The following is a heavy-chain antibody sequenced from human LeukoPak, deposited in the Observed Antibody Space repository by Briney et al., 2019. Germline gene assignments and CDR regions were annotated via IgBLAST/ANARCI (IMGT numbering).Heavy chain of an antibody. CDR3: ARFKYYYDSSGYYRRSAFDI. D-gene: IGHD3-22*01. V-gene: IGHV1-8*01. CDR2: MNPNSGNT. J-gene: IGHJ3*02. Sequence: ASVKVSCKASGYTFTSYDINWVRQATGQGLEWMGWMNPNSGNTGYAQKFQGRVTMTRNTSISTAYMELSSLRSEDTAVYYCARFKYYYDSSGYYRRSAFDIWGQGTMVTVSS. CDR1: GYTFTSYD.